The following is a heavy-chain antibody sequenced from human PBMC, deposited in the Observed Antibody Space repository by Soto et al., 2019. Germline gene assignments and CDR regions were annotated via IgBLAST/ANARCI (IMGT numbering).Heavy chain of an antibody. V-gene: IGHV1-3*01. D-gene: IGHD6-6*01. Sequence: ASVKVSCKASGYTFTSYAMHWVRQAPGQRLEWMGWINAGNGNTKYSQKFQGRVTITRDTSASTAYMELSSLRSEDTAVYYCAREKVEQLAAGAYYYYGMDVWGQGTTVTVSS. CDR2: INAGNGNT. CDR3: AREKVEQLAAGAYYYYGMDV. J-gene: IGHJ6*02. CDR1: GYTFTSYA.